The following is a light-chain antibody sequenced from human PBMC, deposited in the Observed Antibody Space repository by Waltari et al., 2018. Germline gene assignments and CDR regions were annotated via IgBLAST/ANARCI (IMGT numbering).Light chain of an antibody. Sequence: EIVVTQSPATLSLSTGERATLPCRASENVDTNIAWYQQKPGQPPRLLISGASTRATDIPPRFSGSGSGTEFTLSISSLQSEDFAVYYCHQYKNWPPWTFGQGTKVEIK. CDR3: HQYKNWPPWT. V-gene: IGKV3-15*01. CDR1: ENVDTN. J-gene: IGKJ1*01. CDR2: GAS.